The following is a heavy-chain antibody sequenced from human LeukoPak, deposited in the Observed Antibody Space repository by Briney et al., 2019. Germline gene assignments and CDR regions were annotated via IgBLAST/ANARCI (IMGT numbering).Heavy chain of an antibody. J-gene: IGHJ5*02. CDR2: INPGGGSA. CDR3: ARDDSSRDEGYNWFDP. V-gene: IGHV1-46*01. D-gene: IGHD6-13*01. CDR1: GYTFTSYY. Sequence: ASVKVSCKASGYTFTSYYMYWVRQAPGQGLEWMGLINPGGGSANYAQKFQGRVTVTRDMSTSTVYMELSSLGSDDTAVYYCARDDSSRDEGYNWFDPWGQGTLVTVSS.